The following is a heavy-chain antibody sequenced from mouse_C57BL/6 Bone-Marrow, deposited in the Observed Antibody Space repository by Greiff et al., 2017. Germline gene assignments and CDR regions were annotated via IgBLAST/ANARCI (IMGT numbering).Heavy chain of an antibody. V-gene: IGHV1-55*01. Sequence: VQLQQPGAELVKPGASVKMSCKVSGYTFTSYWLTWVKQRPGQGLEWIGDIYPGSGSTNYNEKFKSKATLTVDTSSSTAYMQLSSLTSEDSAVYYCARYIGWYFDVWGTGTTVTVSS. J-gene: IGHJ1*03. CDR3: ARYIGWYFDV. CDR2: IYPGSGST. CDR1: GYTFTSYW.